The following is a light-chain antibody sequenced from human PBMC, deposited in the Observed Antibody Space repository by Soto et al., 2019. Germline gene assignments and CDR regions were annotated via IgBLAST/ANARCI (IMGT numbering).Light chain of an antibody. CDR1: SSDVGGYNY. CDR3: SSYTSSSTVV. J-gene: IGLJ2*01. V-gene: IGLV2-14*03. Sequence: QSALTQPASVSGSPGQSITISCTGTSSDVGGYNYVSWYQQHPGKAPKLIIYDVSNRPSGVSNRFSGYKSGNTASLTISGLQAEDEADYYCSSYTSSSTVVFGGGTKLTVL. CDR2: DVS.